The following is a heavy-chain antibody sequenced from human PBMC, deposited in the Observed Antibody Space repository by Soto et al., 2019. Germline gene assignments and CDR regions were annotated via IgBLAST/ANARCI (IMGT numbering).Heavy chain of an antibody. CDR1: GCSISSYY. D-gene: IGHD2-15*01. CDR2: IYYIGST. Sequence: SETLSLTCTVSGCSISSYYWSWIRQPPGKELEWIGDIYYIGSTNYSPSPKSRVTISVDTSRNQFSLKLTSVTAADTAVYFCARDGGRYCSGGSCYVGMDVWGQGTTVIVSS. V-gene: IGHV4-59*01. J-gene: IGHJ6*02. CDR3: ARDGGRYCSGGSCYVGMDV.